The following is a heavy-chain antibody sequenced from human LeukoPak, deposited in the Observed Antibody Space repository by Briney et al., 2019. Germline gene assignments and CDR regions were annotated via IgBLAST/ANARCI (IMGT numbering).Heavy chain of an antibody. CDR3: ARVSYGTYYFDP. CDR1: GYTFTGYY. V-gene: IGHV1-2*02. J-gene: IGHJ5*02. D-gene: IGHD1-26*01. Sequence: ASVKVSCKASGYTFTGYYMHWVRQAPGQGLEWMGWINPNSGGTNYAQKFQGRVTMTRDTSISTAYMELSRLRSDDTAVYYCARVSYGTYYFDPWGQGTLVTVPS. CDR2: INPNSGGT.